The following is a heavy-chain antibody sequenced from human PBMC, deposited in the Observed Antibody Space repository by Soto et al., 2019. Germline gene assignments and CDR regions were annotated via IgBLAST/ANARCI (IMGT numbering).Heavy chain of an antibody. Sequence: SQTLSLTCAISGDSVSSSGAAWNCIIHSPSRGLEWLGRTYYRSKWYFDYAASVQSRITISPDTSRNQFSLQVNSVTPEDTAVYYCARVACSGGSCYPGMDVWGQGTTVTVSS. CDR1: GDSVSSSGAA. D-gene: IGHD2-15*01. CDR3: ARVACSGGSCYPGMDV. CDR2: TYYRSKWYF. J-gene: IGHJ6*02. V-gene: IGHV6-1*01.